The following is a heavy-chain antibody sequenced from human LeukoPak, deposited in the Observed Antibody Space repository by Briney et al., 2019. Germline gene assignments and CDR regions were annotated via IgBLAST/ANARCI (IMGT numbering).Heavy chain of an antibody. J-gene: IGHJ4*02. D-gene: IGHD6-19*01. V-gene: IGHV3-23*01. CDR1: GFTFSIYA. CDR2: ISGSGEST. CDR3: ANPISGWLTRVFDY. Sequence: PGGSLRLSCAASGFTFSIYAMSWVRQAPGKGLEWVSAISGSGESTYYADSVKGRFTISRDNSKNTLYLQMNSRRAEDTAIYYCANPISGWLTRVFDYWGQGTLVTVSS.